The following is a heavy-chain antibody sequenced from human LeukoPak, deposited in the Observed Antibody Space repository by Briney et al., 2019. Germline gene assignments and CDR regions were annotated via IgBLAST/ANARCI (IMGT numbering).Heavy chain of an antibody. Sequence: PGGSLRLSCSASGLTFSSFAMHWVRQAPGKGLEHVSAICSSGSNTYYADSVKVRFTISRDNSKNTLDLQMSSLRPEDTAIYHCVKGGVYSSGALDYWGQGTLVTVSS. CDR2: ICSSGSNT. D-gene: IGHD5-18*01. J-gene: IGHJ4*02. V-gene: IGHV3-64D*09. CDR1: GLTFSSFA. CDR3: VKGGVYSSGALDY.